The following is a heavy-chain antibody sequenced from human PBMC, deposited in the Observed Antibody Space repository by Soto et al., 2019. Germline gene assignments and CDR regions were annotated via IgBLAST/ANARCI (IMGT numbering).Heavy chain of an antibody. V-gene: IGHV3-30-3*01. J-gene: IGHJ4*02. CDR1: GFTFSSYA. D-gene: IGHD3-10*01. Sequence: SLRLSCAASGFTFSSYAMHWVRQAPGKGLEWVAVISYDGSNKYYADSVKGRFTISRDNSKNTLYLQMNSLRAEDTAVYYCARGVIPYGSGSPFYFDYWGQGTLVTVSS. CDR3: ARGVIPYGSGSPFYFDY. CDR2: ISYDGSNK.